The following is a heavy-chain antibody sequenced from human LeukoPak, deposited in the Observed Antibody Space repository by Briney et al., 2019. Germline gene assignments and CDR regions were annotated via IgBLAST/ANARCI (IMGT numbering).Heavy chain of an antibody. V-gene: IGHV3-48*03. CDR2: ISSSGSTI. CDR1: GFTFSSYE. J-gene: IGHJ4*02. Sequence: GGSLRLSCAASGFTFSSYEMNWVRQAPGKGLEWVSYISSSGSTIYYADSVKGRFTISRDNAKNSLYLQMNSLRAEDTAVYYCARALQGVGARPFDYWGQGTLVTVSS. D-gene: IGHD1-26*01. CDR3: ARALQGVGARPFDY.